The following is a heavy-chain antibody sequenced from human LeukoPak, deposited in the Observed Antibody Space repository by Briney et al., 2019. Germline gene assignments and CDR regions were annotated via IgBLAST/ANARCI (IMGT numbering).Heavy chain of an antibody. V-gene: IGHV3-23*01. D-gene: IGHD3/OR15-3a*01. CDR3: ARDDGFSCYSY. CDR1: GFTFSSYA. CDR2: ISGTGGSS. J-gene: IGHJ4*02. Sequence: GGSLRLSCVASGFTFSSYAMSWVRQAPGKGLEWVSVISGTGGSSYYADSVKGQFTISRDNSKNSLFLQMNSLIAEDTAVYYCARDDGFSCYSYWGQGTLVTVSS.